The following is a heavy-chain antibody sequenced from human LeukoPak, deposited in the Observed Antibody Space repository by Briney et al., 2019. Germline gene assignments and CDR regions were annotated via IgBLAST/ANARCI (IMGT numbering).Heavy chain of an antibody. Sequence: GGSLRLSCAASGFTFSSYTMNWVRQAPGKGLEWVSSISSSSSYIYYADSVKGRLTISRDNAKNSLYLQMNSLRAEDTAVYYCARDLTPRYCSGGSCYTHYGMDVWGQGTTVTVSS. V-gene: IGHV3-21*01. J-gene: IGHJ6*02. CDR2: ISSSSSYI. CDR1: GFTFSSYT. CDR3: ARDLTPRYCSGGSCYTHYGMDV. D-gene: IGHD2-15*01.